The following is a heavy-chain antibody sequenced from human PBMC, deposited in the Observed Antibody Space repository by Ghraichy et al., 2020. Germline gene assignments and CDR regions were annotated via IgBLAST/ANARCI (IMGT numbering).Heavy chain of an antibody. CDR3: TKGGRSGWYLYYFDY. Sequence: GGSLRLSCAASGFIFSSYVISWVRQAPGKGLEWVSVMSGSGDTMYYADSVKGRFTISRDNSKNTLYLQLNNLRAEDTAVYYCTKGGRSGWYLYYFDYWGQGTLVTVSS. CDR1: GFIFSSYV. D-gene: IGHD6-19*01. J-gene: IGHJ4*02. CDR2: MSGSGDTM. V-gene: IGHV3-23*01.